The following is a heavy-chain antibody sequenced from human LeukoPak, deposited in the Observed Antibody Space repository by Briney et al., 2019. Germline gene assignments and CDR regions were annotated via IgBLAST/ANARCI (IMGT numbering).Heavy chain of an antibody. D-gene: IGHD2-2*01. J-gene: IGHJ4*02. CDR3: ARFLIVPAATTSDY. V-gene: IGHV1-18*01. Sequence: ASVEVSCKASGYTFTSYGISWVRQAPGQGLEWMGWISAYNGNTNYAQKLQGRVTMTTDTSTSTAYMELRSLRSDDTAVYYCARFLIVPAATTSDYWGQGTLVTVSS. CDR2: ISAYNGNT. CDR1: GYTFTSYG.